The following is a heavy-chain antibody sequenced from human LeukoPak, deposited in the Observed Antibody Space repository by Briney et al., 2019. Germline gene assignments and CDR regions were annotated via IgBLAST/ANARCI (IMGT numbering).Heavy chain of an antibody. Sequence: PSETLSLTSTVSGSSISSYYWSWVRQPAGKGLEWIGRIYTSGSTNYNPSLKSRGTMSVDTSKNQFSLKLSSVTAADTAVYYCARGEMLYGTFDYWGQGTLVTVSS. CDR3: ARGEMLYGTFDY. J-gene: IGHJ4*02. CDR1: GSSISSYY. V-gene: IGHV4-4*07. CDR2: IYTSGST. D-gene: IGHD2-8*01.